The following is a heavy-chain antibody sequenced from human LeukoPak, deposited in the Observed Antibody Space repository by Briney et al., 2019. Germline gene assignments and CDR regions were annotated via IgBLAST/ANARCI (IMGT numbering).Heavy chain of an antibody. Sequence: ASVKVSCKASGYTFTSYGISWVRQAPGQGLEWMGWISAYNGNTNYAQKFQGRVTLTRDTSISTAYMELSRLRSDDTAVYYCARGPESGAFDIWGQGTMVTVSS. V-gene: IGHV1-18*01. J-gene: IGHJ3*02. D-gene: IGHD3-10*01. CDR3: ARGPESGAFDI. CDR1: GYTFTSYG. CDR2: ISAYNGNT.